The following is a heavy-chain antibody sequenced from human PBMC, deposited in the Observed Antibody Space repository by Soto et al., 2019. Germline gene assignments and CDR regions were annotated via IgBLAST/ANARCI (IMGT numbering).Heavy chain of an antibody. D-gene: IGHD6-6*01. Sequence: QVQLVESGGGVVQPGRSLRLSCAASGFTFSSYGMHWVRQAPGKGLEWVAVISYDGSNKYYADSVKDRFTISRDNSKNTLYLQMNSLRAEDTAVYYFAKDRHEGAARTRMDVWGQGTTVTVCS. J-gene: IGHJ6*02. CDR3: AKDRHEGAARTRMDV. V-gene: IGHV3-30*18. CDR2: ISYDGSNK. CDR1: GFTFSSYG.